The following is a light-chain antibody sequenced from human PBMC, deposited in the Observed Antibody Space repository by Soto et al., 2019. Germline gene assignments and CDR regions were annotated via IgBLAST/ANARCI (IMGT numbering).Light chain of an antibody. CDR3: QNYNGAPWT. V-gene: IGKV1-27*01. Sequence: DIQMTQSPSSLSASVGDRVTITCRASQDLSNYLAWYQQKPGKVPKLLIYAASTLHSGVTSRFSGSGSGTDFTLTISGLQPEDVANYYCQNYNGAPWTFGQGTKVEI. CDR2: AAS. CDR1: QDLSNY. J-gene: IGKJ1*01.